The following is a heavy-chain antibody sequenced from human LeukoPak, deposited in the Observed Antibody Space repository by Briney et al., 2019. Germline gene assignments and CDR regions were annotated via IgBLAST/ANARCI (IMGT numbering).Heavy chain of an antibody. CDR2: IKQDGSET. Sequence: PGGSLRLSCAASGFAFSNYWMNWVRQAPGKGLEWVANIKQDGSETYYVDSVKGRFTISRDNAKNSLYLQMNSLRVEDTALYYCCSTNSFSYWGQGTLVTVSS. V-gene: IGHV3-7*01. J-gene: IGHJ4*02. CDR1: GFAFSNYW. D-gene: IGHD2-2*01. CDR3: CSTNSFSY.